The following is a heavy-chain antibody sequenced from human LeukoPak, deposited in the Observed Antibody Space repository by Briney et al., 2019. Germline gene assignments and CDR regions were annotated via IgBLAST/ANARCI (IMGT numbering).Heavy chain of an antibody. CDR2: ISGSGGST. CDR3: AKHPSYGDYSSLDNYYYMDV. J-gene: IGHJ6*03. Sequence: GGSLRLSCAASGFTFSSYAMSWVRQAPGKGLEWVSAISGSGGSTYYADSVKGRFTISRDNSKNTLYLQMNSLRAEDTAVYYCAKHPSYGDYSSLDNYYYMDVWGKGTTVTVSS. CDR1: GFTFSSYA. V-gene: IGHV3-23*01. D-gene: IGHD4-17*01.